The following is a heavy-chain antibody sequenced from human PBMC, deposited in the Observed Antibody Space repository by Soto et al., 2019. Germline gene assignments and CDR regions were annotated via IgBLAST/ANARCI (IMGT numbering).Heavy chain of an antibody. Sequence: PGGSLRLSCAASGFTFSSYAMSWVRQAPGKGLEWVSAISGSGGSTYYADSVKGRFTISRDNSKNTLYLQMNSLRAEDTAVYYCAKVYCSGGSCYDGDAFDIWGQGTXVTVSS. D-gene: IGHD2-15*01. CDR3: AKVYCSGGSCYDGDAFDI. CDR2: ISGSGGST. J-gene: IGHJ3*02. V-gene: IGHV3-23*01. CDR1: GFTFSSYA.